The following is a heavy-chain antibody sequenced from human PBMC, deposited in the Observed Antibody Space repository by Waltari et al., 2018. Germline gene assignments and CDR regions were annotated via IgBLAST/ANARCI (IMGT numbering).Heavy chain of an antibody. CDR1: GGSISSDSYY. CDR3: ARLRYHIVTGYGWFDP. V-gene: IGHV4-39*01. J-gene: IGHJ5*02. Sequence: QLQLQESGPGLVKPSETLSLTCTVSGGSISSDSYYWGWIRQPPGKGLEWLGIISYSGSAYYNPSLKSRVTISVDTSKNQFSLKLSSVTAADTAVYYCARLRYHIVTGYGWFDPWGLGTLVTVSS. D-gene: IGHD3-9*01. CDR2: ISYSGSA.